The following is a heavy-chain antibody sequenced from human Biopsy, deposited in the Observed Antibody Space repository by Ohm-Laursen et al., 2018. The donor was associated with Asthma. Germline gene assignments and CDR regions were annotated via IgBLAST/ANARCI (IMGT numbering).Heavy chain of an antibody. J-gene: IGHJ6*02. CDR1: GMSVSDYY. V-gene: IGHV3-11*01. Sequence: SLRLSCAALGMSVSDYYMTWLRQSPGKGLEWLSHIGIKGTSIYYADSVKGRFTISRDNAKNSLFLQMNGLRADDTAVYFCAGGRYCSGASCLYGMDVWGQGTTVSVSS. CDR3: AGGRYCSGASCLYGMDV. D-gene: IGHD2-15*01. CDR2: IGIKGTSI.